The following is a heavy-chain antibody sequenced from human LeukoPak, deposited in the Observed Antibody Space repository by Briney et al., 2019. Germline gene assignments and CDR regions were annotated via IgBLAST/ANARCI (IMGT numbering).Heavy chain of an antibody. CDR2: IWYDGSNQ. CDR3: AKDGSRGSGSYIFDC. J-gene: IGHJ4*02. Sequence: GGSLTLFCAASGLTLSRYGMHWVCQAPGKGLEWVAVIWYDGSNQYYPDSVKGRFTISRDNADNTLYLQMNSLRAEDTAVYYCAKDGSRGSGSYIFDCWGQGTLVTVSS. V-gene: IGHV3-33*03. D-gene: IGHD3-10*01. CDR1: GLTLSRYG.